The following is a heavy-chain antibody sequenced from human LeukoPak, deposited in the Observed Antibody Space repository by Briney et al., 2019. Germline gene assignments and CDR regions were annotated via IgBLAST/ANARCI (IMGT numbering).Heavy chain of an antibody. CDR2: IYHSGST. V-gene: IGHV4-30-2*01. J-gene: IGHJ5*02. Sequence: PSETLSLACTVSGGSFSSGGYYWSWIRQPPGKGLEWIGYIYHSGSTYYNPSLKSRVTISVDRSKNQFSLKLSSVTAADTAVYYCARSSELDPWGQGTLVTVSS. D-gene: IGHD2-2*01. CDR1: GGSFSSGGYY. CDR3: ARSSELDP.